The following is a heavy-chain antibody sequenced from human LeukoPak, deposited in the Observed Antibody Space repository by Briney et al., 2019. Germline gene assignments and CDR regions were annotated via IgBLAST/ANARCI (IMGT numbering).Heavy chain of an antibody. CDR1: GFTFSSYG. J-gene: IGHJ4*02. CDR2: ISYDGSNK. V-gene: IGHV3-30*18. Sequence: GGSLRLSCAASGFTFSSYGMHWVRQAPGKGLEWVAVISYDGSNKYYADSVKGRFTISRDNSKNTLYLQMNSLRAEDTAVYYCAKDGHYYGSGSYPDYWGQGTLVTVSS. D-gene: IGHD3-10*01. CDR3: AKDGHYYGSGSYPDY.